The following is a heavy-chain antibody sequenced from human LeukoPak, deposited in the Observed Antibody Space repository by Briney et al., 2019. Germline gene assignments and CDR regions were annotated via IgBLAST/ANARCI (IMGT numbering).Heavy chain of an antibody. Sequence: PSETLSLTCTVSGGSITTTNYYWAWIRQPPGEGLQWIGSVYYRGNTYPNPSLESRITMSVDTSKNQFSLRLTSVTAADTALYYCARDTVPPRNATEQKTGTYYWGLGTLVTVSS. CDR2: VYYRGNT. CDR3: ARDTVPPRNATEQKTGTYY. J-gene: IGHJ4*01. D-gene: IGHD7-27*01. V-gene: IGHV4-39*02. CDR1: GGSITTTNYY.